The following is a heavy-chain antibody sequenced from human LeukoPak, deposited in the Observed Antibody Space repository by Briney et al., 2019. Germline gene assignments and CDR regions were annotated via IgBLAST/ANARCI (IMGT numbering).Heavy chain of an antibody. J-gene: IGHJ4*02. CDR1: GGSISSSNW. CDR3: ARDYSSYGDRTFDY. Sequence: SETLSLTCAVSGGSISSSNWWSWVRQPPGKGLEWIGEIYHSGSTNYNPSLKSRVTISVDKSKNQFSLKLSSVTAADTAVYYCARDYSSYGDRTFDYWGQGTLVTVSS. CDR2: IYHSGST. V-gene: IGHV4-4*02. D-gene: IGHD4-17*01.